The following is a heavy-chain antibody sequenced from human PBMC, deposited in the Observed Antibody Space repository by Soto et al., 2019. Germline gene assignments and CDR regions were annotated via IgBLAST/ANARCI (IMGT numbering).Heavy chain of an antibody. CDR3: AKGWIQLWSLTHFDY. J-gene: IGHJ4*02. CDR2: ISGSGGST. D-gene: IGHD5-18*01. V-gene: IGHV3-23*01. CDR1: GFTFSSYA. Sequence: EVQLLESGGGLVQPGGSLRLSCAASGFTFSSYAMSWVRQAPGKGLEWVSAISGSGGSTYYAASVKGRFTISRDNSKNTLYLQMNILRAEDTSVYYCAKGWIQLWSLTHFDYWGQGTLVTVSS.